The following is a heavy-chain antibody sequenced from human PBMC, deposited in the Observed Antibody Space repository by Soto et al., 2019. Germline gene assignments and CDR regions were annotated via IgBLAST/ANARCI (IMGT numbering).Heavy chain of an antibody. Sequence: EAGGGVVQHGRSLRLSCAASGFSFSISPMHWVRQAPGKGPEWVALISYDGTNKFYADSVKGRFTISRDNSKSTLYLQVDSLRTEDAAVYYCARDPKTSGGQHWAFHYFDSWGQGTLVTVSS. CDR2: ISYDGTNK. CDR1: GFSFSISP. D-gene: IGHD7-27*01. CDR3: ARDPKTSGGQHWAFHYFDS. J-gene: IGHJ4*02. V-gene: IGHV3-30-3*01.